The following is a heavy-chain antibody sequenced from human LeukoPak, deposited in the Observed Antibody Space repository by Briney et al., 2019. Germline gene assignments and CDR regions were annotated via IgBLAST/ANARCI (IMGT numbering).Heavy chain of an antibody. J-gene: IGHJ2*01. V-gene: IGHV4-39*07. D-gene: IGHD3-10*01. CDR1: GGSISSSSYY. CDR3: ARASLIRYGSGSLWYFDL. CDR2: NSGST. Sequence: SETLSLTCTVSGGSISSSSYYWGWIRQPPGKGLEWIVSNSGSTYYNPSLKSRVTISVDTSKNQFSLKLSSVTAADTAVYYCARASLIRYGSGSLWYFDLWGRGTLVTVSS.